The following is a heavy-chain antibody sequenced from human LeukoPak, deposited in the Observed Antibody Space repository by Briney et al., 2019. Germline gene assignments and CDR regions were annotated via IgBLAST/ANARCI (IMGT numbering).Heavy chain of an antibody. CDR2: IWFDGSNK. CDR1: GFTFNSYG. CDR3: AKKGDYKNYDY. D-gene: IGHD4-11*01. V-gene: IGHV3-33*06. Sequence: GGSLRLSCAASGFTFNSYGMHWVRQAPGKGLEWVSLIWFDGSNKFYGDSVKGRFTISRDNSKNTVSLQMDNLRAEDTAMYFCAKKGDYKNYDYWGQGALVIVSS. J-gene: IGHJ4*02.